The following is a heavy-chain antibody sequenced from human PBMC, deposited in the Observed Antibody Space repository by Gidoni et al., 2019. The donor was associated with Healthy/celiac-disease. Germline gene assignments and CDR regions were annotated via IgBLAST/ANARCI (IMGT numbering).Heavy chain of an antibody. J-gene: IGHJ3*02. CDR2: ISGSGGST. CDR3: AKDTVCSGGSCYSNDAFDI. V-gene: IGHV3-23*01. CDR1: GFTFSSYA. D-gene: IGHD2-15*01. Sequence: EVQLLESGGGLVQPGGSLRLSCAASGFTFSSYAMSWVRQAPGKGLEWVSAISGSGGSTYYADSVKGRFTISRDNSKNTLYLQMNSLRAEDTAVYYCAKDTVCSGGSCYSNDAFDIWGQGTMVTVSS.